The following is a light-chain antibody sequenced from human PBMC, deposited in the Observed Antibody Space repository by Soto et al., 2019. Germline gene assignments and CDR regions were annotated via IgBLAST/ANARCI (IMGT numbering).Light chain of an antibody. Sequence: EIVMTQSPATLSVSPGERATLSCRASQSISSELAWYQQRPGQPPRLLIYGASTWATGVPDRFTGSGSGSDFTLTISGLQSEDFAVYYCQQGHNWPLTFGQGTRLEI. V-gene: IGKV3-15*01. CDR2: GAS. CDR1: QSISSE. J-gene: IGKJ2*01. CDR3: QQGHNWPLT.